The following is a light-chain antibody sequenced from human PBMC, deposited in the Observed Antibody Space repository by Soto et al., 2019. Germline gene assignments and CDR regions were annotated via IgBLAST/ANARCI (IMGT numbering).Light chain of an antibody. J-gene: IGKJ5*01. CDR3: QQRYSWPIT. CDR1: QSGSKS. V-gene: IGKV3-11*01. CDR2: EAS. Sequence: EIVLTQFPTTLSLSPGYRATLPCRASQSGSKSLAGYKQRPGKAPRLLIDEASNRATGIPARVSGSGSGTDFTLTISSLEHEDFAVYYCQQRYSWPITFGQGTRLEIK.